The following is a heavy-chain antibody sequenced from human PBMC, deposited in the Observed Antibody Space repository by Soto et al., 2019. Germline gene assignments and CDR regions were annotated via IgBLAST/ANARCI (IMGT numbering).Heavy chain of an antibody. J-gene: IGHJ5*02. CDR2: IYYSGST. V-gene: IGHV4-31*03. CDR1: GGSISSGGYY. D-gene: IGHD3-22*01. CDR3: ARVGGVVVFNWFDP. Sequence: PSETLSLTCTVSGGSISSGGYYWSWIRQHPGKGLEWIGDIYYSGSTYYNPSLKSRVTISVDTSKNQFSLKLSSVTAADTAVYYCARVGGVVVFNWFDPWGQGTLVTVSS.